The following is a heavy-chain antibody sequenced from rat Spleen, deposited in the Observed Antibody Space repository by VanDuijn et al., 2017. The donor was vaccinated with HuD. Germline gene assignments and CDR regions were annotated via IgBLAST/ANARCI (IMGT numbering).Heavy chain of an antibody. J-gene: IGHJ2*01. CDR3: TRPDYSRFDY. D-gene: IGHD1-2*01. Sequence: EVQLVESGGGLVQPGRSLKLSCEASGFTFKNYWMTWIRQAPGKGLEWIASISNTGRSTYYPDSVRGRFAISRDTAANTLYLQMSSLRSEDTATYYCTRPDYSRFDYWGQGVMVTASS. CDR1: GFTFKNYW. V-gene: IGHV5-31*01. CDR2: ISNTGRST.